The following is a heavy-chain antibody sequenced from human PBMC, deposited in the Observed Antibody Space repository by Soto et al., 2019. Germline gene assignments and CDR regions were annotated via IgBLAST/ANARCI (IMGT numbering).Heavy chain of an antibody. CDR1: VLSVGAFA. V-gene: IGHV3-23*01. CDR3: TRETVAGITGLDD. D-gene: IGHD1-20*01. J-gene: IGHJ4*02. Sequence: GGSLRLGCAASVLSVGAFALKWVRHAPGKGLERVSGMSFRDAFIYYADSVRGRFSISRDASENIIYLQMKSLRVDDTALSYCTRETVAGITGLDDWAPRTLVTVSS. CDR2: MSFRDAFI.